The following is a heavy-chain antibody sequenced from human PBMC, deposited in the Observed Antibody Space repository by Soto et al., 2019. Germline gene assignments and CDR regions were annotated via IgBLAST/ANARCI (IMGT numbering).Heavy chain of an antibody. CDR1: GGSFSGYY. Sequence: SETLSLTCAVYGGSFSGYYWSWIRQPPGKGLEWIGEINHSGSTNYNPSLKSRVTISVDTSKNQFSLKLSSVTAADTAVYYCARGQRVSSTVGPWGQGTLVTVSS. CDR3: ARGQRVSSTVGP. CDR2: INHSGST. V-gene: IGHV4-34*01. J-gene: IGHJ5*02.